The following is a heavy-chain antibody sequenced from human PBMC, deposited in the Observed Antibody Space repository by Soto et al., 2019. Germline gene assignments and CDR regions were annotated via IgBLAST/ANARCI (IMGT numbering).Heavy chain of an antibody. CDR1: GGSMRSTNYY. D-gene: IGHD4-17*01. CDR3: VRQVGDYYFDQ. Sequence: QLHLQESGPGLVKASETLSLTCTVSGGSMRSTNYYWGWIRQPPGKGLEWIGNVFFNGITFYKPSLESRVSISVDTSKSQFSLRLNSVTAADTAVYYCVRQVGDYYFDQWGQGTLVTVSS. V-gene: IGHV4-39*01. CDR2: VFFNGIT. J-gene: IGHJ4*02.